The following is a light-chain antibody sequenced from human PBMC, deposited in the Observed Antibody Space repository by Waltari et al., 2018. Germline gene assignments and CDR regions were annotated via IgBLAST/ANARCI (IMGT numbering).Light chain of an antibody. Sequence: SYELTQPPSVSVSPGQTASITCSGDKLGSKYVSWYQQKPGQSPVLVIYQESTPLSGFSRSNSGNTATLTSSGTQAVDEADYYCQTWDTNTVVFGGGTKLSVL. CDR1: KLGSKY. CDR3: QTWDTNTVV. V-gene: IGLV3-1*01. CDR2: QES. J-gene: IGLJ3*02.